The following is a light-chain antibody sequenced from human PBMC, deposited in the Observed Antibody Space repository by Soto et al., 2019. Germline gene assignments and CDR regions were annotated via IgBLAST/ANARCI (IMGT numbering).Light chain of an antibody. CDR1: QILLHSSDNRNY. J-gene: IGKJ5*01. CDR3: QQYYGMPPIT. V-gene: IGKV4-1*01. Sequence: VMAQFPETLAVSVGERATIKCRSSQILLHSSDNRNYLAWYQQKPGQPPRLLIYWASTRQSGVPDRFSGSGSGTDFTLTVNSLQAEDVAIYYCQQYYGMPPITFGQGTRLEI. CDR2: WAS.